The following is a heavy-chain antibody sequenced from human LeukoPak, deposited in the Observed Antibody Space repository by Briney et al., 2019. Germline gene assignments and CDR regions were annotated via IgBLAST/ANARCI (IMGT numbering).Heavy chain of an antibody. D-gene: IGHD3-22*01. CDR1: GYSISSGYY. CDR3: ARLSITMILVVITEYYFDY. CDR2: IYHNGNT. J-gene: IGHJ4*02. Sequence: SSETLSLTCAVSGYSISSGYYWGWIRQPPGKGLEWIGSIYHNGNTYYNPSLKSRVTISVDTPKNQFSLKLSSVTAADTAVYYCARLSITMILVVITEYYFDYWGQGTLVTVSS. V-gene: IGHV4-38-2*01.